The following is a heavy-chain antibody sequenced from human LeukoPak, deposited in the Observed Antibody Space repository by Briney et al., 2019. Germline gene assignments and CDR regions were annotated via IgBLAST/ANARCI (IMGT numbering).Heavy chain of an antibody. V-gene: IGHV1-69*04. CDR2: IIPILGIA. J-gene: IGHJ4*02. CDR1: GGTFSSYA. Sequence: GSSVKVSCKASGGTFSSYAISWVRQAPGQGLEWMGRIIPILGIANYAQKFQGRVTITADKSTSTAYMELSSLRSEDTAVYYCAREVRGGDYFDYWGQGTLVTVSS. CDR3: AREVRGGDYFDY. D-gene: IGHD3-16*01.